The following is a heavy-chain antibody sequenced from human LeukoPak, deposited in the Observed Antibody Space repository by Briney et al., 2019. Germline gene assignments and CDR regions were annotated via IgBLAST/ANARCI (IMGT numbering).Heavy chain of an antibody. CDR2: ISSTSSYI. CDR1: GFSISTYS. V-gene: IGHV3-21*01. J-gene: IGHJ4*01. Sequence: GGSLRLSCAASGFSISTYSMDWVRQAPGKGLEWVSSISSTSSYIYYADSVKGRFTISRDNAKNSLYLQMNSLRAEDTAVYYCARDAGITGTTDLDYWGHGSLVTVSS. CDR3: ARDAGITGTTDLDY. D-gene: IGHD1-14*01.